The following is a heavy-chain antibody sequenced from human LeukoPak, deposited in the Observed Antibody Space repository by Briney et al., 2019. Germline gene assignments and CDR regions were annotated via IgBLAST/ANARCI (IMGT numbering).Heavy chain of an antibody. CDR3: ARDGMGPLRFLEWLLFDY. J-gene: IGHJ4*02. Sequence: ASVKVSCKASGYTFTGYYMHWVRQAPGQGLEWMGWISAYNGNTNYAQKLQGRVTMTTDTSTSTAYMELRSLRSDDTAVYYCARDGMGPLRFLEWLLFDYWGQGTLVTVSS. V-gene: IGHV1-18*04. CDR1: GYTFTGYY. CDR2: ISAYNGNT. D-gene: IGHD3-3*01.